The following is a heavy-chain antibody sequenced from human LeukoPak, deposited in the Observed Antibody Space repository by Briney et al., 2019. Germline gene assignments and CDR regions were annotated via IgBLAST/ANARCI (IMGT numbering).Heavy chain of an antibody. CDR1: GFTFSFYW. CDR2: IKQDGSEK. CDR3: ARDYGDYVYDY. J-gene: IGHJ4*02. Sequence: GGSMRLSCGASGFTFSFYWMTWVRQAPGKGLEWVANIKQDGSEKYYLESVKGRFTISRDNARNSLYLQVNSLRAEDTAVYYCARDYGDYVYDYWGQGTLVTVSS. D-gene: IGHD4-17*01. V-gene: IGHV3-7*01.